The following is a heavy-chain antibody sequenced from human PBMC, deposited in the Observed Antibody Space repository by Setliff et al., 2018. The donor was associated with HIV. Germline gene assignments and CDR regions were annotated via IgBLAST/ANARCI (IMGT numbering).Heavy chain of an antibody. V-gene: IGHV4-34*12. Sequence: PSETLSLTCAVYGGSFSGYYWSWIRQPPGKGLELIGNLFYNGNTYYNPSLKSRVTISVDTSKNQFSLKLSSVTAADTAIYFCARQFRYPNRAVAGVDSWGQGTLVTVSS. CDR3: ARQFRYPNRAVAGVDS. CDR1: GGSFSGYY. J-gene: IGHJ4*02. D-gene: IGHD6-19*01. CDR2: LFYNGNT.